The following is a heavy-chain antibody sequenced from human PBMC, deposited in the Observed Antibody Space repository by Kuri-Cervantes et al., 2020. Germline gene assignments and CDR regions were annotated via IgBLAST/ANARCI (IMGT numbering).Heavy chain of an antibody. V-gene: IGHV3-30*18. Sequence: GESLKISCAAPGFTFSSYGMHWVRQAPGKGLEWVAVISYDGSNKHYADSVKGRFTISRDNSKNTLYLQMNSLRAEDTAVYYCAKLWLWFGETNDYWGQGTLVTVSS. J-gene: IGHJ4*02. CDR3: AKLWLWFGETNDY. CDR2: ISYDGSNK. D-gene: IGHD3-10*01. CDR1: GFTFSSYG.